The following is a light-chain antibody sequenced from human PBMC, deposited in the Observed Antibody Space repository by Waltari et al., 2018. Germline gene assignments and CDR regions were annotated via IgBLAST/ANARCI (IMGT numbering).Light chain of an antibody. CDR1: QSVGRY. J-gene: IGKJ1*01. CDR2: DAS. CDR3: QKYVNIPAT. Sequence: EIVLTQSPGTLSLSPGERATLSCRASQSVGRYLAWYQQKPGQAPRLLFYDASTRATGIPDRFSGSGSGTDFSLTISRLESEDFAVYYCQKYVNIPATFGQGTKVEIK. V-gene: IGKV3-20*01.